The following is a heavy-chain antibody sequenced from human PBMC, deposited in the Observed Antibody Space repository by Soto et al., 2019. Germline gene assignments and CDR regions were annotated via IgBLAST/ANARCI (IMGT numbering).Heavy chain of an antibody. CDR1: GDRCADYW. CDR3: ARFPSGRDPNWFDP. J-gene: IGHJ5*02. CDR2: IYPDDSDT. V-gene: IGHV5-51*01. Sequence: GESQRVSCKASGDRCADYWVGCVRQKPGKGLELMGIIYPDDSDTRYSPSFQGQVTISADKSITTAYLQWSSLKASDTAMYFCARFPSGRDPNWFDPWGQRTLVTVSS. D-gene: IGHD1-26*01.